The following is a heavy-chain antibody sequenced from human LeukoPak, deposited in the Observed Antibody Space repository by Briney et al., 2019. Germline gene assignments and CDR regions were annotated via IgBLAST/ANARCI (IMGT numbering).Heavy chain of an antibody. CDR2: INHSGST. CDR1: GGSFSGYY. CDR3: ARKYWRPIVVVIRTPGYFDL. D-gene: IGHD3-22*01. Sequence: KPSETLSLTCAVYGGSFSGYYWSWIRQPPGQGLEWIGEINHSGSTNYNPSLKSRVTISVDTSKNQFSLKLSSVTAADTAVYYCARKYWRPIVVVIRTPGYFDLWGRGTLVTVSS. V-gene: IGHV4-34*01. J-gene: IGHJ2*01.